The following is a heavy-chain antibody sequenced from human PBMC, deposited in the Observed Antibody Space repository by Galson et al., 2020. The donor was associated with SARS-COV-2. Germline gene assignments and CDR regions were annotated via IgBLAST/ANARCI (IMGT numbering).Heavy chain of an antibody. CDR1: GYTFTNYY. D-gene: IGHD2-15*01. J-gene: IGHJ3*01. Sequence: GESLKISCKASGYTFTNYYLHWVRQAPGQGLEWMGWINPNSGGIYYAQEFQGRVTITRDTSISTAYMELNSLRSDDTAVYYCARVHGKNAINFRRDALDLWGPGTKVTVSS. CDR2: INPNSGGI. V-gene: IGHV1-2*02. CDR3: ARVHGKNAINFRRDALDL.